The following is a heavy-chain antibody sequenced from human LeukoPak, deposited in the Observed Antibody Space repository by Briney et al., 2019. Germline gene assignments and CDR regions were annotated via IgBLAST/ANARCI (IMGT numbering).Heavy chain of an antibody. CDR3: AKGKGASIAGSDTYHLDN. Sequence: PGGSLRLSCAASGFTFSSYAMSWVRQAPGKGLEWVSAISGSGGSTYYADSVKGRFTISRDNSKNTLYLQMNSLRGEDIGLYYCAKGKGASIAGSDTYHLDNWGQGTLVTVSS. CDR2: ISGSGGST. CDR1: GFTFSSYA. V-gene: IGHV3-23*01. D-gene: IGHD6-13*01. J-gene: IGHJ4*02.